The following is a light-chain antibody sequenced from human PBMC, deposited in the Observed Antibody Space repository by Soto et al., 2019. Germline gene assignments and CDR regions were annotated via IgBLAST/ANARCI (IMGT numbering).Light chain of an antibody. J-gene: IGLJ2*01. Sequence: QSVLTQSPSVSGAPGQRVTLPCTGTSSNIGAGFDVHWYQQLPGTAPKLLIYSNVNRPSGVPDRFSGSKSGTSASLAITGLQAEDEAVYYCQSYDTSLSGYVVFGGGTKVTVL. V-gene: IGLV1-40*01. CDR3: QSYDTSLSGYVV. CDR1: SSNIGAGFD. CDR2: SNV.